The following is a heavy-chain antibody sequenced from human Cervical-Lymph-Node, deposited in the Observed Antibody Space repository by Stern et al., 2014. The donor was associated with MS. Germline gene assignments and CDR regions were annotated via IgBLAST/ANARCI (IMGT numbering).Heavy chain of an antibody. D-gene: IGHD4-17*01. J-gene: IGHJ5*02. Sequence: VQMVESGGGLVKPGGSLRLSCEASGFSFSDYYMSWIRQAPGKGLECLSYIGRSGSSVYYAESVKGRFTISSDNARNSLFLQMDSLRSEDTALYYCARGPHYGDKRNWFDPWGQGILVTVSS. V-gene: IGHV3-11*01. CDR1: GFSFSDYY. CDR3: ARGPHYGDKRNWFDP. CDR2: IGRSGSSV.